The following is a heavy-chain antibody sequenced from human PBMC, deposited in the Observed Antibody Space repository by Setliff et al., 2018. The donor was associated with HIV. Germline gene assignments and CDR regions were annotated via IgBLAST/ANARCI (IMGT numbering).Heavy chain of an antibody. Sequence: SETLSLTCTVSGYSISSGYYWGWIRQPPGKGLEWIGSIYHSGSTYYNPSLKSRVTISVDTSKNQFSLKLSSVTAADTAVYYGARYVSDWFYIDSWGQGTLVTVSS. CDR2: IYHSGST. CDR3: ARYVSDWFYIDS. D-gene: IGHD3-9*01. J-gene: IGHJ4*02. V-gene: IGHV4-38-2*02. CDR1: GYSISSGYY.